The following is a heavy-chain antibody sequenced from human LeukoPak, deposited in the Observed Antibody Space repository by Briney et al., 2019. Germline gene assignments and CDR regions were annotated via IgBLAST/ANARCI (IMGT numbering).Heavy chain of an antibody. V-gene: IGHV4-59*01. J-gene: IGHJ4*02. CDR3: ARSVEIATFDY. CDR1: GVSISSYY. CDR2: IYYSGST. D-gene: IGHD5-24*01. Sequence: SETLSLTCTVAGVSISSYYWSWIRQPPGKGREGIGYIYYSGSTNYNPSLKSRVTISVDTSKNQFSLKLSSVTAADTAVYYCARSVEIATFDYWGQGTLVTVSS.